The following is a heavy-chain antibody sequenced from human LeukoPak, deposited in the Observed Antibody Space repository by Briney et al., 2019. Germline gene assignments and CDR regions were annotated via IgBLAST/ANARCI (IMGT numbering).Heavy chain of an antibody. J-gene: IGHJ6*02. CDR3: ARILILEDRYYYGMDV. D-gene: IGHD3-3*01. CDR1: GGTFSSYA. CDR2: IIPIFGTA. Sequence: GASVKVSCKDSGGTFSSYAISWVRQAPGQGLEWMGGIIPIFGTANYAQKFQGRVTITADESTSTAYMELSSLRSEDTAVYYCARILILEDRYYYGMDVWGQGTTVTVSS. V-gene: IGHV1-69*13.